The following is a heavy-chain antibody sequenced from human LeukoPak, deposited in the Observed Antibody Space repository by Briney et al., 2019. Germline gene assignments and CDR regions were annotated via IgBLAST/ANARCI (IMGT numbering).Heavy chain of an antibody. CDR2: IIPILGIA. Sequence: GASVKVSCKASGGTFSSYAISWVRQAPGQGLEWMGRIIPILGIANYARKLQGRVTITADKSTSTAYMELSSLRSEDTAVYYCARDIPSRGYQLLYFQHWGQGTLVTVSS. CDR3: ARDIPSRGYQLLYFQH. J-gene: IGHJ1*01. CDR1: GGTFSSYA. D-gene: IGHD2-2*01. V-gene: IGHV1-69*04.